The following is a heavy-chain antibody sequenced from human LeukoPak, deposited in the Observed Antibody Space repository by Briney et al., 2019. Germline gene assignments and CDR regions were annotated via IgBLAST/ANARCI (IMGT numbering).Heavy chain of an antibody. D-gene: IGHD3-3*01. J-gene: IGHJ4*02. CDR3: ARGLMWSTSTWVY. CDR1: GYTFTSYD. Sequence: ASVKVSCKASGYTFTSYDINWVRQATGQGLEWMGWMNPNSGNTGYAQKFQGRVTMTRNTSISTVYMELSSLRSEDTAVYYCARGLMWSTSTWVYWGQGTLVTVSS. CDR2: MNPNSGNT. V-gene: IGHV1-8*01.